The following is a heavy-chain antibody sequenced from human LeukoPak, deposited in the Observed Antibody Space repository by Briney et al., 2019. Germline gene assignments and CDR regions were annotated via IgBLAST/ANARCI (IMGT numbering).Heavy chain of an antibody. V-gene: IGHV3-7*03. CDR3: ARESRRITMVRGLDMDV. CDR1: GFTFSSYW. Sequence: GGSLRLSCAASGFTFSSYWMHWVRRASGKGLEWVANIKEDGSQKYFVDSVKGRFTISRDNAKNSLYLQMNSLRAEDTAVYYCARESRRITMVRGLDMDVWGKGTTVTVSS. CDR2: IKEDGSQK. D-gene: IGHD3-10*01. J-gene: IGHJ6*04.